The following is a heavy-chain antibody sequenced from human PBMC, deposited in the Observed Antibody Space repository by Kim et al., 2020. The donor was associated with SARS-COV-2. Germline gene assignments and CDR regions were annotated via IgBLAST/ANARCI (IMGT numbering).Heavy chain of an antibody. Sequence: ASVKVSCKASGYTFTSYYMHWVRQAPGQGLEWMGIINPSGGSTSYAQKFQGRVTMTRDTSTSTVYMELSSLRSEDTAVYYCARERRIAARPNWFDPWGQGTLVTVSS. V-gene: IGHV1-46*01. CDR3: ARERRIAARPNWFDP. CDR1: GYTFTSYY. CDR2: INPSGGST. D-gene: IGHD6-6*01. J-gene: IGHJ5*02.